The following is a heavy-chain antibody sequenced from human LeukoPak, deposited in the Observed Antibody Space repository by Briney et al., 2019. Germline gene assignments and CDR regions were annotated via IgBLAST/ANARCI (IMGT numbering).Heavy chain of an antibody. D-gene: IGHD1-26*01. Sequence: GGSLRLSCAASGFTFSSYGMHWVRQAPGKGLEWVAVISYDGSNKYYADSVKGRFTISRDNSKNTLYLQMNSLRAEDTAVYYCAKDWQIVGAWGQGTLVTVSS. J-gene: IGHJ5*02. CDR1: GFTFSSYG. CDR3: AKDWQIVGA. V-gene: IGHV3-30*18. CDR2: ISYDGSNK.